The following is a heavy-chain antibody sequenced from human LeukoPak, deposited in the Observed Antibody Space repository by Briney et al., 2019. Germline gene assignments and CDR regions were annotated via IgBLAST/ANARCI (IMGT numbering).Heavy chain of an antibody. CDR1: GGSISSYY. J-gene: IGHJ5*02. CDR2: IYYSGST. CDR3: ARDRGQWLLNWFDP. D-gene: IGHD6-19*01. Sequence: PSEPLSLTCTVSGGSISSYYWSWIQQPPGKGLERIGYIYYSGSTNYNPSLKSRVTISVDTSKNQFSLKLSSVTAADTAVYYCARDRGQWLLNWFDPWGQGTLVTVSS. V-gene: IGHV4-59*01.